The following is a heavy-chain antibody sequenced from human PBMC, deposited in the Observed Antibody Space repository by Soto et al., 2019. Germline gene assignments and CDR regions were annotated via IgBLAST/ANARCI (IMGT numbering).Heavy chain of an antibody. CDR3: ARAYYYDSSGSAGY. CDR1: GFTFDDYA. D-gene: IGHD3-22*01. V-gene: IGHV3-9*01. Sequence: EVQLVESGGGLVQPGRSLRLSCAASGFTFDDYAMHWVRQAPGKGLEWVSGISWNSGSIGYADSVKGRFTISRDNAKNSLYLQMNSLRAEDTAVYYCARAYYYDSSGSAGYWGQGTLVTVSS. CDR2: ISWNSGSI. J-gene: IGHJ4*02.